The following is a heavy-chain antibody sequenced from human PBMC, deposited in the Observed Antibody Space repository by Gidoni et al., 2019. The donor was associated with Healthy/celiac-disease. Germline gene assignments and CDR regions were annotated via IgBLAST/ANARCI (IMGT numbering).Heavy chain of an antibody. CDR3: ASEYSSSSGNNPTLNDY. J-gene: IGHJ4*02. D-gene: IGHD6-6*01. Sequence: YGGSNKYYADSVKGRFTISRDNSKNTLYLQMNSLRAEDTAVYYCASEYSSSSGNNPTLNDYWGQGTLVTVSS. V-gene: IGHV3-33*05. CDR2: YGGSNK.